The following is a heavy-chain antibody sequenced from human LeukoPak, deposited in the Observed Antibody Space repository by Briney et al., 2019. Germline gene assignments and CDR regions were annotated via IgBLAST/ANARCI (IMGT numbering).Heavy chain of an antibody. Sequence: GRSLRLSCAASGLTFISYGMHWVRQAPGKGLEWVAVIWYDGSNKYYADSVKGRFTISRDNSKNTLYLQMNSLRAEDTAVYYCATLGDYGDYSFDYWGQGTLVTVSS. D-gene: IGHD4-17*01. CDR3: ATLGDYGDYSFDY. CDR1: GLTFISYG. CDR2: IWYDGSNK. J-gene: IGHJ4*02. V-gene: IGHV3-33*01.